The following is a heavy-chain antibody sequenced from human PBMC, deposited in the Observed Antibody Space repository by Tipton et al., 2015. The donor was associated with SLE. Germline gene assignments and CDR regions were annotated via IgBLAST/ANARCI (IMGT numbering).Heavy chain of an antibody. Sequence: SLRLSCAASGFTFSSYAMSWVRQAPGKGLEWVSAISGSGGSTYYADSVKGRFTISRDNSKNTLYLQMNSLRAEDTAIYYCARTEVYTDFYFDYWGQGTLVTVSS. CDR3: ARTEVYTDFYFDY. D-gene: IGHD5/OR15-5a*01. CDR2: ISGSGGST. J-gene: IGHJ4*02. V-gene: IGHV3-23*01. CDR1: GFTFSSYA.